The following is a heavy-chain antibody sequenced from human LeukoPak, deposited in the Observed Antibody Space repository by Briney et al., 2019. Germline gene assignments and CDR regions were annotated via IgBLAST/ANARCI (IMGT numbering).Heavy chain of an antibody. V-gene: IGHV3-23*01. D-gene: IGHD3-3*01. CDR2: ISGSGGST. CDR3: AKPQRSGYYHDAFDI. J-gene: IGHJ3*02. CDR1: GFTLSSYA. Sequence: GGSLRLSCAASGFTLSSYAMSWVRQAPGKGLEWVSAISGSGGSTYYADSVKGRFTISRDNSKNTLYLQMNSLRAEDTAVYYCAKPQRSGYYHDAFDIWGQGTMVTVSS.